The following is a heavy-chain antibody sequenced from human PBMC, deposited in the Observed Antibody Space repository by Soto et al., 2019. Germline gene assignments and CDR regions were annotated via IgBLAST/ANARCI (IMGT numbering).Heavy chain of an antibody. J-gene: IGHJ6*02. Sequence: SETLSLTCTVSGGSIRSGGYYWSWVRQNPRKGLEWIGNVYYSGNTYYNPSLKSRLTISVDTSKNQFSLNLSSVTAADTAVYYCARDRLMATAGTARHYFGLDVWGQGTTVTVSS. D-gene: IGHD5-18*01. CDR2: VYYSGNT. CDR3: ARDRLMATAGTARHYFGLDV. V-gene: IGHV4-31*03. CDR1: GGSIRSGGYY.